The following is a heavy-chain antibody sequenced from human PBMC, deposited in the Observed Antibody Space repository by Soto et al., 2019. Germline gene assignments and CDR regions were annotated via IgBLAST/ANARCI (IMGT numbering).Heavy chain of an antibody. Sequence: QVQLQESGPGLVKPSETLSLTCTVSGGSISGGVHSWSWIRQPPGKGLEWIGHIFDRGSTYYNPPLKSRLTISVDTSKNQFSLRLSSVTAADTAVYYCAREIMPLTNDWYFDLWGRGTLVTVSS. V-gene: IGHV4-30-4*01. D-gene: IGHD2-8*01. CDR3: AREIMPLTNDWYFDL. J-gene: IGHJ2*01. CDR1: GGSISGGVHS. CDR2: IFDRGST.